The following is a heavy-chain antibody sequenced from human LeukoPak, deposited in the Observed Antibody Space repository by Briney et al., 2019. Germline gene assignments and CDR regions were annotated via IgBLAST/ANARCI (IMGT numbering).Heavy chain of an antibody. CDR2: ISSSSSYI. D-gene: IGHD5-12*01. CDR3: AKSRIGFSGQADH. Sequence: GGSLRLSCAASGFTFSSYSMNWVRQAPGKGLEWVSSISSSSSYIYYADSVKGRFTISRDNAKNSLYLQMNSPSGEDTAVYYCAKSRIGFSGQADHWGQGTLITVSS. V-gene: IGHV3-21*01. CDR1: GFTFSSYS. J-gene: IGHJ4*02.